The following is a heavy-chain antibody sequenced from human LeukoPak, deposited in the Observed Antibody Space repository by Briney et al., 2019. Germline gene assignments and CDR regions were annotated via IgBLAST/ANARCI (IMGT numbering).Heavy chain of an antibody. CDR1: GFTYSSYE. CDR3: ARLKVAGDY. CDR2: ISSSGSTI. D-gene: IGHD6-19*01. V-gene: IGHV3-48*03. Sequence: GGSLRLSCAASGFTYSSYEMNWVRQAPGKGLEWVSYISSSGSTIYYADSVKGRFTFSRDNAKNSLYLQMNSLRAEDTAVYYCARLKVAGDYWGQGTRVTVSS. J-gene: IGHJ4*02.